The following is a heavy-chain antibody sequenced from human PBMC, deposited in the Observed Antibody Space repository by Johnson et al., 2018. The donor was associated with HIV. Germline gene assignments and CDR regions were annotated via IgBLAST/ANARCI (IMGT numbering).Heavy chain of an antibody. J-gene: IGHJ3*02. CDR3: AKASDGTGQHAFDI. CDR2: INSDGSST. CDR1: GFTFSSYW. D-gene: IGHD2-21*02. Sequence: VQLVESGGGLVQPGGSLRLSCAASGFTFSSYWMHWVRQAPGKGLVWVSRINSDGSSTSYADSVKGRFTISRDNAKNTLYLQMNSLRAEDTAVYYCAKASDGTGQHAFDIWGQGTMVTVSS. V-gene: IGHV3-74*02.